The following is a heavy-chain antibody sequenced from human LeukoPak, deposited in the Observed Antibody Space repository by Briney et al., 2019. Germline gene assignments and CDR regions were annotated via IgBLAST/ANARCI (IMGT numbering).Heavy chain of an antibody. V-gene: IGHV4-59*08. CDR2: IYYSGST. D-gene: IGHD4-17*01. Sequence: QSSETLSLTCTVSGGSISSYYWSWIRQPPGKGLEWIGYIYYSGSTNYNPSLKSRVTISVDTSKNQFSLKLSSVTAADTAVYYCAAWYDYGGCFDYWGQGTLVTVSS. CDR1: GGSISSYY. J-gene: IGHJ4*02. CDR3: AAWYDYGGCFDY.